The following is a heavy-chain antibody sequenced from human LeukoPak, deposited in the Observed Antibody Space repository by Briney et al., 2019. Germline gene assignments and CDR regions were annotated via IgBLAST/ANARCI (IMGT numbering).Heavy chain of an antibody. CDR1: GFTFSSFW. Sequence: GGSLRLSCAASGFTFSSFWMSWVRQAPGKGLEWVSAISGSGGSTYYADSVKGRFTISRDNSKNTLYLQMNSLRAEDTAVYYCAKDLELLWFGELLGSWGQGTLVTVSS. CDR3: AKDLELLWFGELLGS. D-gene: IGHD3-10*01. V-gene: IGHV3-23*01. CDR2: ISGSGGST. J-gene: IGHJ5*02.